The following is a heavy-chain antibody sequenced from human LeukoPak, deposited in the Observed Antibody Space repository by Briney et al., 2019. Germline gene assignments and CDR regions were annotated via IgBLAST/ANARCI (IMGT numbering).Heavy chain of an antibody. CDR3: ARGTYSSSSEDYFDY. CDR2: ISYDGSNK. V-gene: IGHV3-30*06. Sequence: GGSLRLSCTGSGFTFSDYSMHWARQAPGKGLECVAVISYDGSNKYYADSVKGRFTISRDNSKNTLYLQMNSLRAEDTAVYYCARGTYSSSSEDYFDYWGQGTLVTVSS. J-gene: IGHJ4*02. CDR1: GFTFSDYS. D-gene: IGHD6-6*01.